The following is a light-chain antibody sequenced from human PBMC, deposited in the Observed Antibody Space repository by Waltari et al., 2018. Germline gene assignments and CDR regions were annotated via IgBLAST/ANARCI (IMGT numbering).Light chain of an antibody. V-gene: IGKV3-20*01. CDR3: QEYVNLPAT. Sequence: EIVLTQSPGTLSLSPGDRATLPCRASQRVRRSLTWYQQKPGQAPRLLIYDTSTRATGIPDRFSGSGSGTDFSLTISRLEPEDFAVYYCQEYVNLPATFGQGTKVEIK. J-gene: IGKJ1*01. CDR2: DTS. CDR1: QRVRRS.